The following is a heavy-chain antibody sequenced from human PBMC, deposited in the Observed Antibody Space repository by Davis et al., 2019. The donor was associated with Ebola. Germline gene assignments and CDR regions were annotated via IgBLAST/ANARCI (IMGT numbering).Heavy chain of an antibody. CDR2: ISWDGGTT. Sequence: GESLKISCAASGFTFDDYTMHWVRQAPGKGLEWVSLISWDGGTTYYADSVKGRFTISRDNAKNSLYLQMNSLRAEDTAVYYCARGDRWVPFDYWGQGTLVTVSS. J-gene: IGHJ4*02. V-gene: IGHV3-43*01. CDR3: ARGDRWVPFDY. CDR1: GFTFDDYT. D-gene: IGHD5-24*01.